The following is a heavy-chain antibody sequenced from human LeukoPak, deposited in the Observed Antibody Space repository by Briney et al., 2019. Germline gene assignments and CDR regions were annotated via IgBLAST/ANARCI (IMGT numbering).Heavy chain of an antibody. CDR1: GGTFSKHA. Sequence: SVKVSCKASGGTFSKHALSWVRQAPGQGLEWMGAIIPFLDTSNYPPKFQDRVTITTDESTSTAYMDLSSLRSDDTAVYYCARAQAGNYDWPLDLWGQGTLVTVSS. D-gene: IGHD5-12*01. J-gene: IGHJ5*02. CDR2: IIPFLDTS. V-gene: IGHV1-69*05. CDR3: ARAQAGNYDWPLDL.